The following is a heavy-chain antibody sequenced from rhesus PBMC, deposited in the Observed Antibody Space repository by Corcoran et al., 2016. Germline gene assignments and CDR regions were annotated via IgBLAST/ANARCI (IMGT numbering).Heavy chain of an antibody. CDR3: TRRYYSGSPDDY. V-gene: IGHV1S9*01. CDR1: GYTFTSYH. CDR2: INPSNGNT. D-gene: IGHD3-16*01. J-gene: IGHJ4*01. Sequence: QVQLVQSGAEVKKPGASVKLSCKASGYTFTSYHINWVGPAPGKVLEWMVVINPSNGNTGYAQKFQGRFTMTRDTSTSTAYMELSSLRSEDTAVYYCTRRYYSGSPDDYWGQGVLVTVSS.